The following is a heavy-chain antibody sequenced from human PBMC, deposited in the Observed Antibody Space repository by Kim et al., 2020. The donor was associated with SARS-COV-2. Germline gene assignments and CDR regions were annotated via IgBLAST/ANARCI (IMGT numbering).Heavy chain of an antibody. J-gene: IGHJ4*02. Sequence: SETLSLTCTVSGGSISSGDYYWSWIRQPPGKGLEWIGYIYYGGSTYYNASLKSRVTISVDTSKNQFSLKLSSVTAADTAVYYCARDQGRNGPLDYWGQGTLVTVSS. CDR3: ARDQGRNGPLDY. V-gene: IGHV4-30-4*01. CDR2: IYYGGST. CDR1: GGSISSGDYY.